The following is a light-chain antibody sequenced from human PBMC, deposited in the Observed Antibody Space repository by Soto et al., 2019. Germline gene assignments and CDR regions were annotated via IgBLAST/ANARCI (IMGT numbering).Light chain of an antibody. CDR1: HSVDSN. V-gene: IGKV3D-15*01. CDR3: QQYDSWPLT. Sequence: EVVMTQSPGTLSVSTGEGATLSCRASHSVDSNLAWYQQKPGQAPRLLMYGAATRPSGIPDRFSGSGSGTEFTLTISSLQSEDFAVYYCQQYDSWPLTFGGETKVEIK. J-gene: IGKJ4*01. CDR2: GAA.